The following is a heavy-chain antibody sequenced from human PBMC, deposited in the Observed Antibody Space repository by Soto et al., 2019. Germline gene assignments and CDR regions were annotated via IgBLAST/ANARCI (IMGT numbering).Heavy chain of an antibody. D-gene: IGHD4-17*01. V-gene: IGHV4-59*08. J-gene: IGHJ6*03. Sequence: QVQLQESGPGLVKPSETLSLTCTVSGGSISSYYWSWIRQPPGKGLEWIGYIYYSGSTNYNPSLKSRVTISVDTSKNQFSLQLSSVTAADTAVYYCARVATTVTDYYYYCYMDVWGKGTTVTVSS. CDR1: GGSISSYY. CDR3: ARVATTVTDYYYYCYMDV. CDR2: IYYSGST.